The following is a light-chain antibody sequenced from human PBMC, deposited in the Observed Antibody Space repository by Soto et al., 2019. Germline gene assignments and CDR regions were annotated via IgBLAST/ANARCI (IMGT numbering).Light chain of an antibody. CDR3: QQYRSYPFT. V-gene: IGKV1-16*01. CDR1: QGVSDS. CDR2: DAS. Sequence: DIQMTQSPSSLSASVGDRVTITCRASQGVSDSLAWFQQKPGKAPKSLIYDASILHSGVSSRFSGSGSGTDFTLTISCLQPEDFATYYCQQYRSYPFTFGGGTKIEIK. J-gene: IGKJ4*01.